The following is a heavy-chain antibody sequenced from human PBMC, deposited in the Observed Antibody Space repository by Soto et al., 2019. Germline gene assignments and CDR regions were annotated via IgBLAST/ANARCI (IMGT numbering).Heavy chain of an antibody. Sequence: QLQLQESGPGLVKPSETLSLTCTVSGGSISSSSYYWGWIRQPPGKGLEWIGSIYYSGSTYYNPSLKSRFTISVDTSKNQFSLKLSSVTAADTAVYYCAREDSSSWLNWFDPWGQGTLVTVSS. J-gene: IGHJ5*02. V-gene: IGHV4-39*01. D-gene: IGHD6-13*01. CDR1: GGSISSSSYY. CDR3: AREDSSSWLNWFDP. CDR2: IYYSGST.